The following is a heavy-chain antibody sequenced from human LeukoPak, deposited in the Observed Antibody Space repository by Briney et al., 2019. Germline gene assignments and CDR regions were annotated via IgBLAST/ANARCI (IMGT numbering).Heavy chain of an antibody. CDR1: GYTFNDYY. CDR3: ATSARY. Sequence: ASVTVSCKASGYTFNDYYLHWVRQAPGQGLEWMGWINLNSGDTNYAQKFQGRVTMTRDTSVSTAYMELTRLRSDDTAVYYCATSARYWGQGTLVTVSS. D-gene: IGHD3-16*02. V-gene: IGHV1-2*02. CDR2: INLNSGDT. J-gene: IGHJ4*02.